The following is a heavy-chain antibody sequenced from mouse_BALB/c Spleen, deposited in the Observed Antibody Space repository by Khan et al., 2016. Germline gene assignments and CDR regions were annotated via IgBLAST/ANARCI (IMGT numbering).Heavy chain of an antibody. CDR2: ISYIGST. V-gene: IGHV3-2*02. CDR3: ARSDYGDKDAMDY. D-gene: IGHD1-1*01. J-gene: IGHJ4*01. CDR1: GYSITSDYA. Sequence: EVQLVESGPGLVKPSQSLSLTCTVTGYSITSDYAWNWLRQFPGNRLEWMGYISYIGSTSYNPSLKSRISITRDTSKNQFFLQLKSVTSEDTATYYCARSDYGDKDAMDYWGQGTSVTVSS.